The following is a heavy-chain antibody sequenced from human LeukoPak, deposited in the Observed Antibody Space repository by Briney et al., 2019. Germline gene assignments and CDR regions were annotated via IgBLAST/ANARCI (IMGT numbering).Heavy chain of an antibody. CDR2: IYYSGST. D-gene: IGHD4-17*01. Sequence: SETLSLTCTVSGGSISSYYWSWIRQPPGKGLEWIGYIYYSGSTNYNPSPKSRVTISVDTSKNQFSLKLSSVTAADTAVYYCARNRAGDYPYYFDYWGQGTLVTVSS. V-gene: IGHV4-59*01. CDR3: ARNRAGDYPYYFDY. CDR1: GGSISSYY. J-gene: IGHJ4*02.